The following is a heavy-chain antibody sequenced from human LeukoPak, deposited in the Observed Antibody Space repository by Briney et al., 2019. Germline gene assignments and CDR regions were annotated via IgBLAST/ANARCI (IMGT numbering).Heavy chain of an antibody. J-gene: IGHJ6*03. V-gene: IGHV1-69*05. D-gene: IGHD3-3*01. Sequence: GASVKVSCKASGGTFSSYAISWVRPAPGQGLEWMGRIIPIFGTANYAQRFQGRVTITTDESTSTAYMELSSLRSEDTAVYYCASGSYYDFWSGYSRYYYYYMDVWGKGTTVTVSS. CDR2: IIPIFGTA. CDR1: GGTFSSYA. CDR3: ASGSYYDFWSGYSRYYYYYMDV.